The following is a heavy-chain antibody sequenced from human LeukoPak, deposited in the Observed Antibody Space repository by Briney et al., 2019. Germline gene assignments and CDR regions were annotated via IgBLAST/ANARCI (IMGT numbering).Heavy chain of an antibody. D-gene: IGHD2-2*01. V-gene: IGHV3-23*01. J-gene: IGHJ4*02. Sequence: PGGSLRLSCAASGFTFSSYAMSWVRQAPGKGLEWVSAISGSGGSTYYADSVKGRFTISRDNSKNTLYLQMNSLRAEDTAVYYCAGTKIVVSAAMELQSIAVAGTLRDYWGQGTLVTVSS. CDR1: GFTFSSYA. CDR2: ISGSGGST. CDR3: AGTKIVVSAAMELQSIAVAGTLRDY.